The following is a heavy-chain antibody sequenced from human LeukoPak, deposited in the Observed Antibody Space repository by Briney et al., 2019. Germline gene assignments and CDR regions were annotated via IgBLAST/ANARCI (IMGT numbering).Heavy chain of an antibody. CDR1: GFPVSSNY. V-gene: IGHV3-53*01. Sequence: PGGSLRLSCASSGFPVSSNYMNWVRHAPGVGLEWVSVIYSGGSTYYADSVKGRFTISRDNSKNTLYLQMNSLRAEDTAVYYCARATSYFDYWGQGTLVTVSS. CDR3: ARATSYFDY. J-gene: IGHJ4*02. CDR2: IYSGGST.